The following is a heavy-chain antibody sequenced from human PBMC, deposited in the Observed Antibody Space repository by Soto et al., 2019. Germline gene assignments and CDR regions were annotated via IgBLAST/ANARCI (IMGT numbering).Heavy chain of an antibody. D-gene: IGHD5-12*01. CDR2: IYYSGST. CDR3: ARTRGYSGYGTFAWFDP. Sequence: PSETLSLTCTVSGGSISSYYWSWIRQPPGKGLEWIGYIYYSGSTNYNPSLKSRVTISVDTSKNQSSLKLSSVTAADTAVYYCARTRGYSGYGTFAWFDPWGQGTLVTVSS. J-gene: IGHJ5*02. CDR1: GGSISSYY. V-gene: IGHV4-59*08.